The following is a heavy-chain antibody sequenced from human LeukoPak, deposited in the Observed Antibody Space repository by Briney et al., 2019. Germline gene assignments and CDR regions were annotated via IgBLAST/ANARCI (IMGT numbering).Heavy chain of an antibody. V-gene: IGHV1-46*01. CDR3: AREGGSYWFDP. CDR1: GGTFSSYA. J-gene: IGHJ5*02. CDR2: INPSGGST. D-gene: IGHD1-26*01. Sequence: GASVKVSCKASGGTFSSYAISWVRQAPGQGLEWMGIINPSGGSTSYAQKFQGRVTMTRDTSTSTVYMELSSLRSEDTAVYYCAREGGSYWFDPWGQGTLVTVSS.